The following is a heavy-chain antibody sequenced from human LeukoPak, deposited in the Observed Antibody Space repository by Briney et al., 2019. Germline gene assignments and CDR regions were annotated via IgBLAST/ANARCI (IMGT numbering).Heavy chain of an antibody. CDR2: IYYSGST. V-gene: IGHV4-59*01. D-gene: IGHD5-18*01. CDR3: ARIDSYGSPWGAFDI. CDR1: GGSISSYY. Sequence: SETLSLTCTVSGGSISSYYWSWIRQPPGKGLEWIGYIYYSGSTNYNPSLKSRVTISVDTSKNQFSLNLSSVTAADTAVYYCARIDSYGSPWGAFDIWGQGTTVTVSS. J-gene: IGHJ3*02.